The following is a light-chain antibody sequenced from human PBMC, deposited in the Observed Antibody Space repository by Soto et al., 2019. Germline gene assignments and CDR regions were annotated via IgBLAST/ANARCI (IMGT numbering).Light chain of an antibody. Sequence: EVVLTQSPATLSLSPGERATLFCRASQGIDRWLAWYQQKPGQAPRLLIYGASNRATGIPARFSGSGSGPDFTLTISSLEPEDSAIYYCQERNNWPLITFGQGTRLEIK. J-gene: IGKJ5*01. CDR1: QGIDRW. CDR3: QERNNWPLIT. CDR2: GAS. V-gene: IGKV3-11*01.